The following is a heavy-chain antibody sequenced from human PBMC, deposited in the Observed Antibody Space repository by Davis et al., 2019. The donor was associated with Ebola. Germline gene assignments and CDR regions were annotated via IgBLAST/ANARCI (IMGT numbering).Heavy chain of an antibody. V-gene: IGHV4-59*01. D-gene: IGHD2-15*01. J-gene: IGHJ5*01. CDR2: IYYSGST. CDR1: GGSISSYY. Sequence: SETLSLTCTVSGGSISSYYWSWIRQPPGKGLEWIGYIYYSGSTNYNPSLKSRVTISVDTSKNQFSLKLSSVTAADTAVYYCAREGDCDDGTCSSKTNWFDSWGQGTLVTVSS. CDR3: AREGDCDDGTCSSKTNWFDS.